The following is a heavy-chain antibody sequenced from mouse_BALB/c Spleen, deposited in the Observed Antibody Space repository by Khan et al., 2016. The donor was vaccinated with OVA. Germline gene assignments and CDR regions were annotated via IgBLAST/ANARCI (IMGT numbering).Heavy chain of an antibody. CDR3: ARGRGAFAY. V-gene: IGHV5-6-3*01. CDR1: GFTFSSYG. CDR2: INSNGGIT. Sequence: EVMLVESGGGLVQPGGSLKLSCAASGFTFSSYGMSWVRQTPDKRLESVATINSNGGITYYPDSVKGRFTISRDNAKNTLYLQMSSLKSEDTAMYYCARGRGAFAYWGQGTLVTVSA. J-gene: IGHJ3*01.